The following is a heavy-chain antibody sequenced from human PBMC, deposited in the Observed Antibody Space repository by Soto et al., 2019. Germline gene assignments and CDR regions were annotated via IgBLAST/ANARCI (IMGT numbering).Heavy chain of an antibody. CDR2: MNPNSGNT. CDR3: ARSWGSSWNFDY. CDR1: GYTFTSYD. J-gene: IGHJ4*02. D-gene: IGHD6-13*01. Sequence: ASVKVSCKASGYTFTSYDINWVRQATGQGLEWMGWMNPNSGNTGYAQKFQGRVTMTRNTSISTAYMELSSLRSEDTVVYYCARSWGSSWNFDYWGQGTLVTVSS. V-gene: IGHV1-8*01.